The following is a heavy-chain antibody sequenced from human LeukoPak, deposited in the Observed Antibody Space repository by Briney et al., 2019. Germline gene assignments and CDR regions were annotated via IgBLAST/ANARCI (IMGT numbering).Heavy chain of an antibody. CDR2: IYPGDSDT. CDR3: ARRWGQQGGKFDP. J-gene: IGHJ5*02. Sequence: GEALKISCKGYGYSFTSYWIGWVRQMPRKGLEWVGIIYPGDSDTRYSPSFQGQVTISADTSISTAYLQWSSLKASDTAMYYCARRWGQQGGKFDPWGQGTLVTVSS. CDR1: GYSFTSYW. V-gene: IGHV5-51*01. D-gene: IGHD6-13*01.